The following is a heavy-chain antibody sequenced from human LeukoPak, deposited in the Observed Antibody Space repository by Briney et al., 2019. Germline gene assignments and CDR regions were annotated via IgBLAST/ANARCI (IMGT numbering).Heavy chain of an antibody. V-gene: IGHV3-74*01. CDR3: ARGGTNSYDTFDI. CDR1: GFTLSNYF. CDR2: ISGDGSRT. D-gene: IGHD1-1*01. J-gene: IGHJ3*02. Sequence: GGSLRLSRAASGFTLSNYFMHWVRQAPGKGLVWVSRISGDGSRTTYAGAVKGRFTISRDNVGNTLYLQMNSLRADDTSVYSCARGGTNSYDTFDIWGQGTMVTVPS.